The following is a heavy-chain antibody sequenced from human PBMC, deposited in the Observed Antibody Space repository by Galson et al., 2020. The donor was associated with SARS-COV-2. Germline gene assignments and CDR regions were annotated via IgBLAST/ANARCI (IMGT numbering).Heavy chain of an antibody. CDR1: GFTFSSYD. CDR3: ARGDIVVVPAARRTGGRKYYYYYMDV. Sequence: GGSLRLSCAASGFTFSSYDMHWVRQATGKGLEWVSAIGTAGDTYYPGSVKGRFTISRENAKNSLYLQMNSLRAGDTAVYYCARGDIVVVPAARRTGGRKYYYYYMDVWGKWTTVTVSS. CDR2: IGTAGDT. V-gene: IGHV3-13*01. D-gene: IGHD2-2*01. J-gene: IGHJ6*03.